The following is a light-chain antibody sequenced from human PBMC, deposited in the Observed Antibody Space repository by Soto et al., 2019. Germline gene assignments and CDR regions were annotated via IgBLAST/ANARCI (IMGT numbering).Light chain of an antibody. Sequence: DIRMTQSPSTLSASVADRITITCRASQSISSWLAWYQQKPGKAPKVLIYKASTLQSGVPSRFSGSGSGTEFTLTISSLQPDDFATYYCQQYNSFPYSFGQGTKLEIK. V-gene: IGKV1-5*03. CDR3: QQYNSFPYS. CDR2: KAS. J-gene: IGKJ2*03. CDR1: QSISSW.